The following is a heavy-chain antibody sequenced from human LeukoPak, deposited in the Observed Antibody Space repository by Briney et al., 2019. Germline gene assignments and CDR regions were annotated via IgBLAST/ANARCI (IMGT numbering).Heavy chain of an antibody. V-gene: IGHV3-23*01. CDR1: GFTFSSYA. CDR3: ARLLHYERSVYRPVDC. Sequence: PGGSVRLSCAASGFTFSSYAMSWVRQAPGKGLEWVSAISGSGGSTYYADSVKGRFTISRDNAVKSLYLQMNSLRAEDTAVYFCARLLHYERSVYRPVDCWGQGTLVAVSS. J-gene: IGHJ4*02. CDR2: ISGSGGST. D-gene: IGHD5/OR15-5a*01.